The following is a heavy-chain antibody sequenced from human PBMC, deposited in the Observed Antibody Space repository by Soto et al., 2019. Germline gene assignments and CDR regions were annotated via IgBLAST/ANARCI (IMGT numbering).Heavy chain of an antibody. J-gene: IGHJ3*01. CDR1: GFIFSYYS. Sequence: EVQLVESGGGLVKPGGSLRLSCAASGFIFSYYSMNWVRQAPGKGLEWVSSISSSSSYVYYADSVKGRFTISRDNVKKSLYLQMNSLRAEDTAVYYCARENVAGDYEDHHAFDLWGQGTMVTVSS. D-gene: IGHD4-17*01. CDR2: ISSSSSYV. V-gene: IGHV3-21*01. CDR3: ARENVAGDYEDHHAFDL.